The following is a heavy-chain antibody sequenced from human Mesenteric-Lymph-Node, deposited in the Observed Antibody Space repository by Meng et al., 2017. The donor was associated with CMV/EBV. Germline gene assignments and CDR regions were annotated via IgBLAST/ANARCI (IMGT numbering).Heavy chain of an antibody. CDR3: ARVGLGIAVAGKFDY. CDR1: GGTFSSYA. Sequence: SVKVSCKASGGTFSSYAISWVRQAPGQGLEWMGGIIPIFGTANYAQKFQGRVTITTDESTSTAYMELSSLRSDDTAVYYCARVGLGIAVAGKFDYWGQGTLVTVSS. V-gene: IGHV1-69*05. CDR2: IIPIFGTA. D-gene: IGHD6-19*01. J-gene: IGHJ4*02.